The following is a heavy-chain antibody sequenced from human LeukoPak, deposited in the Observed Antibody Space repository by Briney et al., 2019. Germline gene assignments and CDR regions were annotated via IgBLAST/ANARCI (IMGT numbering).Heavy chain of an antibody. Sequence: SETLSLTCTVSGGSISSSAYHWGWIRQPPGKGLEWIGSIYYSGSTYYNPSLKSRVTISVDTSKNQFSLKLSSVTAADTAVYYCARDYYDSRRYFDLWGRGTLVTVSS. V-gene: IGHV4-39*07. D-gene: IGHD3-22*01. CDR2: IYYSGST. J-gene: IGHJ2*01. CDR3: ARDYYDSRRYFDL. CDR1: GGSISSSAYH.